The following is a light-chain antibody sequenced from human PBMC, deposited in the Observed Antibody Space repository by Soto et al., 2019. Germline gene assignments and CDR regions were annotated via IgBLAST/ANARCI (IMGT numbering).Light chain of an antibody. V-gene: IGKV3-20*01. CDR3: QQYGRSPLT. J-gene: IGKJ4*01. CDR2: GAS. Sequence: GERATLSCRASQSVSSSYLAWYQQKPGQAPRLLIYGASSRATGIPDRFSGSGSGTDFTLTISRLEPEDFAVYYCQQYGRSPLTFGGGTKVDIE. CDR1: QSVSSSY.